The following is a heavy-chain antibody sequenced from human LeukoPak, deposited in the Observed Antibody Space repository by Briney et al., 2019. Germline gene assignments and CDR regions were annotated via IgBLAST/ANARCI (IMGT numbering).Heavy chain of an antibody. D-gene: IGHD3-22*01. CDR2: ISYDGSNK. Sequence: GGSLRLSCAASGFTFSSYAMHWVRQAPGKGLEWVAVISYDGSNKYYADSVKGRFTISRDNSKNTLYLQMNSLRAEDTAVYYCGGTSGWYYMDVWGKGTTVTVSS. V-gene: IGHV3-30-3*01. CDR1: GFTFSSYA. J-gene: IGHJ6*03. CDR3: GGTSGWYYMDV.